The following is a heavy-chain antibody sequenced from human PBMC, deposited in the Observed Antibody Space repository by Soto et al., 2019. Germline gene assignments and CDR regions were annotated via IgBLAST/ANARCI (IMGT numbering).Heavy chain of an antibody. CDR1: GGSFSGYY. J-gene: IGHJ4*02. CDR3: ARGGYYGPNDD. V-gene: IGHV4-34*01. D-gene: IGHD3-10*01. Sequence: PSETLSLTCAVYGGSFSGYYWSWIRQPPGKGLEWIGEINHSGSTDYNPALKSRVITSVDTSKNQFSLSLTSVTAADTAVYYCARGGYYGPNDDWGQGTPVTVAA. CDR2: INHSGST.